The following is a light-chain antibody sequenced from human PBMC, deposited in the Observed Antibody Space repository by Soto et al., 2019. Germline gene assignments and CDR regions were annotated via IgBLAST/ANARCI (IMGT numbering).Light chain of an antibody. J-gene: IGLJ1*01. V-gene: IGLV2-14*01. CDR2: EVS. CDR3: SSYTSSSTRV. Sequence: QSALTQPAPVSGSPGQSLTISCTGTSSGLGGDNYVSWYQQHPGKAPKLMICEVSNRLSGVSNRFSGSKSGNTASLTISGLQAEDAADYYCSSYTSSSTRVFGTGTKGTVL. CDR1: SSGLGGDNY.